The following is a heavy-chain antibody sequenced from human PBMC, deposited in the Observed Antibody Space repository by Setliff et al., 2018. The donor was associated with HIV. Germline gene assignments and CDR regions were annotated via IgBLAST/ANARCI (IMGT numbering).Heavy chain of an antibody. J-gene: IGHJ3*02. D-gene: IGHD3-3*01. Sequence: PSETLSLTCTVSGGSISGGGYYWTWIRQYPGRGLEWIGYIYYSGTAYYKPSLRSRVTISVDTSMNQFSLNLNSVTAADTAVYYCARQSGYTRGWDIFGVAAGSFDIWGLGTMVTVSS. CDR3: ARQSGYTRGWDIFGVAAGSFDI. CDR2: IYYSGTA. V-gene: IGHV4-31*03. CDR1: GGSISGGGYY.